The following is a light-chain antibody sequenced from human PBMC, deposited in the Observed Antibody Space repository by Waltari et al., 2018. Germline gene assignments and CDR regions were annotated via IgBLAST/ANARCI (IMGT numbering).Light chain of an antibody. J-gene: IGKJ2*01. CDR2: GAS. CDR3: QLYGSSPLFT. CDR1: QSVSSTY. Sequence: EIVLTQSPGTLSLSPGERATLSCRASQSVSSTYLAWYQQKAGPAPRLLIYGASSRATGIPDRFSGSGSGTDFTLTINRLEPDDFAVYYCQLYGSSPLFTFGQGTKLEI. V-gene: IGKV3-20*01.